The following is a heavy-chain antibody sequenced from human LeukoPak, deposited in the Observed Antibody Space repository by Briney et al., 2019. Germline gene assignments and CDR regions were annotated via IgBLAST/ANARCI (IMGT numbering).Heavy chain of an antibody. J-gene: IGHJ4*02. CDR2: ISYDGSNK. CDR1: GFTFSSYG. Sequence: GRSLRLSCAASGFTFSSYGMHWVRQAPGKGREWVAVISYDGSNKYYADSVKGRFTISRDNSKNTLYLQMNSLRAEDTAVYYCAKDAYSSGWYPPFDYWGQGTLVIVSS. V-gene: IGHV3-30*18. CDR3: AKDAYSSGWYPPFDY. D-gene: IGHD6-19*01.